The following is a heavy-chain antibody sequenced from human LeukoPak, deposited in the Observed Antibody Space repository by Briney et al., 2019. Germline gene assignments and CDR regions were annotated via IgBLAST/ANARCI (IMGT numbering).Heavy chain of an antibody. V-gene: IGHV3-23*01. J-gene: IGHJ4*02. CDR2: ISNSGRA. D-gene: IGHD1-26*01. CDR1: GFTFSSYA. CDR3: TKESPYAVGGTGRVYYFDY. Sequence: GGSLRLSCAASGFTFSSYAISWVRQAPGKGLEWVSAISNSGRAYYTDPVKGRFIISRYNSKNTVHLQMNSLRVEDTAVYYCTKESPYAVGGTGRVYYFDYWGQGAQVTVSS.